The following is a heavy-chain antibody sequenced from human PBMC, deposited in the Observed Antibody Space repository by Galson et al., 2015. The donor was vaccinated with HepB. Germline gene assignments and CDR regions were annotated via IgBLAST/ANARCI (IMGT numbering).Heavy chain of an antibody. V-gene: IGHV3-23*01. CDR2: ISGSGTGT. D-gene: IGHD3-22*01. CDR1: GFTFSSYA. Sequence: SLRLSCAASGFTFSSYAMSWVRQAPGKGLEWVSVISGSGTGTYFADSVKGRFTISRDNSKNTLYLQVNSLRAEDTAVYYCAKHRDRSGYYDPIFDYWGQGTLVTVSS. CDR3: AKHRDRSGYYDPIFDY. J-gene: IGHJ4*02.